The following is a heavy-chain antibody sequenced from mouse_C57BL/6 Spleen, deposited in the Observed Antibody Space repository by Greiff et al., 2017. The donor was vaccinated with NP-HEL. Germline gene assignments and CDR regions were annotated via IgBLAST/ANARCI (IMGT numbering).Heavy chain of an antibody. CDR2: INPSSGYT. J-gene: IGHJ3*01. Sequence: ESGAELAKPGASVKLSCKASGYTFTSYWMHWVKQRPGQGLEWIGYINPSSGYTKYNQKFKDKATLTADKSSSTAYMQLSSLTYEDSAVYYCASSYSNFVSWFAYWGQGTLVTVSA. CDR3: ASSYSNFVSWFAY. CDR1: GYTFTSYW. V-gene: IGHV1-7*01. D-gene: IGHD2-5*01.